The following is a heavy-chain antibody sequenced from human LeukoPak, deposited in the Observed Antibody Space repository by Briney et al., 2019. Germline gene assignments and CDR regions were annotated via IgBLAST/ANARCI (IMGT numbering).Heavy chain of an antibody. CDR2: IYYSGST. D-gene: IGHD3-3*01. Sequence: SETLSLTCTVSGGSISSYYWGWIRQPPGKGLEWIGSIYYSGSTYYNPSLKSRVTISVDTSKNQFSLKLSSVTAADTAVYYCARDPPITIFGGRYFDYWGQGTLVTVSS. J-gene: IGHJ4*02. V-gene: IGHV4-39*07. CDR3: ARDPPITIFGGRYFDY. CDR1: GGSISSYY.